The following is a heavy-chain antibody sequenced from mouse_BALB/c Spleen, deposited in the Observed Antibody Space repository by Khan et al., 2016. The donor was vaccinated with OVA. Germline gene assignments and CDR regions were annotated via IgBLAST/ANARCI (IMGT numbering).Heavy chain of an antibody. Sequence: VQLQQSGTVLARPGASVKMSCKGSGYTFTTYWMHWVKQRPGQGLEWIGALYPGNSDTNFNQKFKDQAKLTAVTSTSTAYMELNSLTTEDSAVYYCTRNGFGNYESWDYWGQGTTLTVSS. CDR2: LYPGNSDT. D-gene: IGHD2-1*01. CDR3: TRNGFGNYESWDY. CDR1: GYTFTTYW. J-gene: IGHJ2*01. V-gene: IGHV1-5*01.